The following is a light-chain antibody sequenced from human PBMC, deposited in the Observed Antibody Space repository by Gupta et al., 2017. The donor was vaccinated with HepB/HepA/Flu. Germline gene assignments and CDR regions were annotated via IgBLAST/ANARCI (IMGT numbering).Light chain of an antibody. CDR2: GTS. J-gene: IGKJ1*01. V-gene: IGKV3-20*01. Sequence: VVLTQSPGTLSLSPGESATLSCRASEIVSSTYLSWHQQKPGQPPRLLIYGTSNRATGIPDRFTGRGSDTDFTLTISKLEPEDFAGYFCQQYGGSVWTFGQGTKVELK. CDR3: QQYGGSVWT. CDR1: EIVSSTY.